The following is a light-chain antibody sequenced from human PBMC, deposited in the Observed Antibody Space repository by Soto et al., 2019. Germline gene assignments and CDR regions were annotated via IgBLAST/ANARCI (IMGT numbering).Light chain of an antibody. V-gene: IGKV3-11*01. CDR3: QHYGASPYT. CDR2: DGS. J-gene: IGKJ2*01. CDR1: QSINNY. Sequence: EIVLTQSPDTLSLSPGDRATLSCRASQSINNYLAWYQQKPGQAPRLLIYDGSNRATGIPARFSGSGSGTDFTLTISRLEPEDFAVYYCQHYGASPYTFGQGTELEIK.